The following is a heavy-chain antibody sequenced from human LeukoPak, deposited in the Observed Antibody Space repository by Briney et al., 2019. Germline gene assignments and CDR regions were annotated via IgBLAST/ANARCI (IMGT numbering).Heavy chain of an antibody. CDR2: IYTSGST. J-gene: IGHJ6*02. Sequence: SETLSLTCTVSGGSIRSFYWSWIRQSAGKGLEWIGRIYTSGSTDYNPSLKSRVSMSVDTSKNQFSLKLTSVTAADTAVYYCARDQSHYGSGSYYSAYYYYAMDVWGRGTTVTVSS. D-gene: IGHD3-10*01. CDR3: ARDQSHYGSGSYYSAYYYYAMDV. CDR1: GGSIRSFY. V-gene: IGHV4-4*07.